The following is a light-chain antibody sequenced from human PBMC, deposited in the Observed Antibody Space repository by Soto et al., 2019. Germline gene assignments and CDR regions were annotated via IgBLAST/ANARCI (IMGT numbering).Light chain of an antibody. CDR2: GAS. Sequence: EILLTQSPATLSLSPGERATLSCRASQIITNNFLAWYQYKPGQAPRLLIYGASTRASGIPDRFSGSGSGTDFTLTISRLEPEDSAVYYCQQYDSSPWTFGQGTKVDIK. J-gene: IGKJ1*01. V-gene: IGKV3-20*01. CDR1: QIITNNF. CDR3: QQYDSSPWT.